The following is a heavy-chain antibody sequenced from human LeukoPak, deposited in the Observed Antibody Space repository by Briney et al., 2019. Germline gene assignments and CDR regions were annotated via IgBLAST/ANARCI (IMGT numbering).Heavy chain of an antibody. V-gene: IGHV3-53*01. CDR2: IYGGDST. CDR1: GFTVSSNY. D-gene: IGHD4-23*01. Sequence: GGSLRLSCAVSGFTVSSNYMSWVRQAPGKGLEWVSGIYGGDSTYYADSVKGRFTISRDNSKNTLYLQMNSLRAEDTTVYYCASESPLYYDGNSGFWGQGTLVTVSS. J-gene: IGHJ4*02. CDR3: ASESPLYYDGNSGF.